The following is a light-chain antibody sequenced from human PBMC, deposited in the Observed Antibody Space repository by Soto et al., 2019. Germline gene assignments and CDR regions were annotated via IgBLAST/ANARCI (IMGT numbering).Light chain of an antibody. CDR3: GYWDRSLRGWV. Sequence: QSVLTQPPSVSAAPGQKVTVSCSGSSSNIGNNHVSWYQHLPGTAPKVLIYDNNKRPSGIPDRFSGTKSATSATLDITGLQTGDEADYYCGYWDRSLRGWVFGGGTKLTVL. CDR1: SSNIGNNH. J-gene: IGLJ3*02. V-gene: IGLV1-51*01. CDR2: DNN.